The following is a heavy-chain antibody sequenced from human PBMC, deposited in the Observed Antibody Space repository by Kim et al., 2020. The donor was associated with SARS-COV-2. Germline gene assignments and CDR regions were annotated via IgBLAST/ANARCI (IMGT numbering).Heavy chain of an antibody. CDR2: INTNTGNP. CDR1: GYTFTSYA. D-gene: IGHD6-19*01. J-gene: IGHJ6*02. CDR3: ARDLNGGDIAVAGVRERSDYYYYYGMDV. V-gene: IGHV7-4-1*02. Sequence: ASVKVSCKASGYTFTSYAMNWVRQAPGQGLEWMGWINTNTGNPTYAQGFTGRFVFSLDTSVSTAYLQISSLKAEDTAVYYCARDLNGGDIAVAGVRERSDYYYYYGMDVWGQGTTVTVSS.